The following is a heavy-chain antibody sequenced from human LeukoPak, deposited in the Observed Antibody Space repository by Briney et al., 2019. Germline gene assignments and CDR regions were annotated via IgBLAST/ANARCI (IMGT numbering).Heavy chain of an antibody. Sequence: SETLSLTCTVSGDSISSGDYYWSWIRQPAGKGLEWIGRISSSGRTYYNPSLKSRVTISVDTAKNQFSLKLSSVTAADTAVYYCERDGGNYYDSSGYYRTGVDYWGQGTLVTVSS. CDR2: ISSSGRT. J-gene: IGHJ4*02. CDR1: GDSISSGDYY. V-gene: IGHV4-61*02. CDR3: ERDGGNYYDSSGYYRTGVDY. D-gene: IGHD3-22*01.